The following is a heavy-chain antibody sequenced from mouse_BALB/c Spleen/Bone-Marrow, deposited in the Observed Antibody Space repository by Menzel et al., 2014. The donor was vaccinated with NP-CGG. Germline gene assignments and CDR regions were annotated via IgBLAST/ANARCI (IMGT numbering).Heavy chain of an antibody. Sequence: EVKVVESGGGLVELGGSLKLSCAASGFTFSSYYMSWVRQTPEKRLELVAAINSNGDDTYYPDTVKGRFTISRDNAKNTLYLQMSSLKSEDTALYYCARRGISTSEGVGAMDYWGQGTSVTVSS. CDR3: ARRGISTSEGVGAMDY. J-gene: IGHJ4*01. D-gene: IGHD1-1*01. CDR2: INSNGDDT. CDR1: GFTFSSYY. V-gene: IGHV5-6-2*01.